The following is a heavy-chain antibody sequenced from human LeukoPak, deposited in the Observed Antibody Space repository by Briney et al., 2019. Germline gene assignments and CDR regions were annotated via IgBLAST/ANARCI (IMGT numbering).Heavy chain of an antibody. V-gene: IGHV3-23*01. Sequence: GGSLRLSCAASGFTFSSYAMSWVRQAPGKGLEWVSAISGSGGSTYYADSVKGRFTISRDNSKNTLYLQMNSLRAEDTAVYYCAKDGSGSYYYYGMDVWGKGTTVTVSS. D-gene: IGHD3-10*01. CDR1: GFTFSSYA. CDR3: AKDGSGSYYYYGMDV. J-gene: IGHJ6*04. CDR2: ISGSGGST.